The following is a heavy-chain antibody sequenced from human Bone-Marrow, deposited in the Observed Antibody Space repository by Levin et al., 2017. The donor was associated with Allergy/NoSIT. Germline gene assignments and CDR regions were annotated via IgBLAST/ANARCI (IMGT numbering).Heavy chain of an antibody. D-gene: IGHD1-7*01. CDR1: GFTVSRTY. CDR3: ARDGPGTATGTP. CDR2: IYSGGDT. J-gene: IGHJ4*02. V-gene: IGHV3-66*01. Sequence: PSQTLSLTCAASGFTVSRTYMSWVRQAPGKGLEWVSLIYSGGDTQYADSAKGRFTISRDNSKNTLYLQMNSLRVDYTAVYYCARDGPGTATGTPWGQGTLVTVSS.